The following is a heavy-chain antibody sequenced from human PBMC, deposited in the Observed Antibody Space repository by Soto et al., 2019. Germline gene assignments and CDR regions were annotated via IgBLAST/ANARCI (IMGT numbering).Heavy chain of an antibody. Sequence: QVQLQESGPGLVKPSQTLSLSCTVSGGSISSGNYFWSWIRQPPGKGLEWIGFIYYSGSTYYNPSLKSRVSLSVDTSKNQVSLRLSSVSAADTAVYYCASGTTVVTNWCDPWGQGTLVTVSS. V-gene: IGHV4-30-4*01. J-gene: IGHJ5*02. CDR2: IYYSGST. CDR3: ASGTTVVTNWCDP. D-gene: IGHD4-17*01. CDR1: GGSISSGNYF.